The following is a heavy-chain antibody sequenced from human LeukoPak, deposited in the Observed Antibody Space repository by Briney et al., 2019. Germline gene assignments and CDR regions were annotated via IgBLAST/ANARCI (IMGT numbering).Heavy chain of an antibody. CDR2: INFDGSSS. J-gene: IGHJ4*02. V-gene: IGHV3-74*01. CDR3: VTAETSSWSFDS. CDR1: GFSFSTSW. D-gene: IGHD6-13*01. Sequence: SGGSLRLSCAASGFSFSTSWMHWVRQAPGKGLVWVSRINFDGSSSSYADSVKGRFTFSRDNMKNTLWLQMHSLRVEDTAVYYCVTAETSSWSFDSWGQGILVTVSS.